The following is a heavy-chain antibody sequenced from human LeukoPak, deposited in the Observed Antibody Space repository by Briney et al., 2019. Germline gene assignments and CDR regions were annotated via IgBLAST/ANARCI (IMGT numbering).Heavy chain of an antibody. CDR1: GGSISSSSYY. CDR2: IYYSGST. V-gene: IGHV4-39*07. J-gene: IGHJ3*02. D-gene: IGHD2-2*02. CDR3: AREPNCSSNSCYTTDAFDI. Sequence: SETLSLTCTVSGGSISSSSYYWGWIRQPPGKGLEWIGSIYYSGSTYYNPSLKSRVTISVDTSKNQFSLKLSSVTAADTAVYYCAREPNCSSNSCYTTDAFDIWGQGTMVTVSS.